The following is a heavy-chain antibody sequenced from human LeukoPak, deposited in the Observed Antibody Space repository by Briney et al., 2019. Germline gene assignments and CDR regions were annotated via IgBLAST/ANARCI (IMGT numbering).Heavy chain of an antibody. CDR2: ISSGDSTK. D-gene: IGHD3-10*01. CDR1: GFTFSDYY. V-gene: IGHV3-11*01. J-gene: IGHJ6*02. Sequence: GGSLRLSCAASGFTFSDYYMNWVRQAPGKGLEWVSYISSGDSTKYYADSVKGRFTISRDNAKNSLYLQMNSLRAEDTAVYYWARGPPSDYYYYGMDVGGQGTTVTVSS. CDR3: ARGPPSDYYYYGMDV.